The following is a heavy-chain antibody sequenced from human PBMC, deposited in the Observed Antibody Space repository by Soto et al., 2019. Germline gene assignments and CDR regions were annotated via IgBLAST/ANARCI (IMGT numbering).Heavy chain of an antibody. Sequence: QVQLQESGPGLVKPSQTLSLTCTVSGGSISSGDYYWSWIRQPPGKGLEWIGYIYYSGSTYYNPSLKCRVTRSVDTSKNQFSLKLSSVTAADTAVYYCARGEDLYWYFDLWGRGTLVTVSS. D-gene: IGHD2-15*01. J-gene: IGHJ2*01. CDR2: IYYSGST. CDR1: GGSISSGDYY. V-gene: IGHV4-30-4*01. CDR3: ARGEDLYWYFDL.